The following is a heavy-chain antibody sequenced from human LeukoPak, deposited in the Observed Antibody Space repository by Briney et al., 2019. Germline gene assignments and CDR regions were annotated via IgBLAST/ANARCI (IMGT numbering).Heavy chain of an antibody. Sequence: GGSLRLSCAASGFTVSSNYMSWVRQAPGKGLEWVSFIYSGGSTYYADSVKGRFTISRDNSKNTLYLQMNSLRAEDTAVYYCAKPRNLYYDSSGYYPCFDYWGQGTLVTVSS. D-gene: IGHD3-22*01. CDR2: IYSGGST. CDR1: GFTVSSNY. CDR3: AKPRNLYYDSSGYYPCFDY. J-gene: IGHJ4*02. V-gene: IGHV3-53*01.